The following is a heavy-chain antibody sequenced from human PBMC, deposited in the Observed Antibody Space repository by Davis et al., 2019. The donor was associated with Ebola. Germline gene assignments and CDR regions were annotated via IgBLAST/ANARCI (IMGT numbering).Heavy chain of an antibody. V-gene: IGHV4/OR15-8*01. D-gene: IGHD6-13*01. J-gene: IGHJ5*02. Sequence: ESLKISCAASGFSFSSYWMSWVRQAPGKGLEWIGEIYHSGSTNYNPSLKSRVTISVDKSKNQFSLKLSSVTAADTAVYYCARGIATHDPWGQGTLVTVSS. CDR2: IYHSGST. CDR3: ARGIATHDP. CDR1: GFSFSSYW.